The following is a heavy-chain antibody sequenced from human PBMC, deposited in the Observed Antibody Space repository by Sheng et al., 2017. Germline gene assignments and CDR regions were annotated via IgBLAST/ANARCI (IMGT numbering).Heavy chain of an antibody. D-gene: IGHD6-19*01. Sequence: QVQLVESGGGVVQPGRSLRLSCAASGFTFSSYGMHWVRQAPGKGLEWVAVIWYDGSNKYYADSVKGRFTISRDNSKNTLYLQMNSLRAEDTAVYYCARERGLAVAGTGNLDYWGQGTLVTVSS. CDR2: IWYDGSNK. CDR3: ARERGLAVAGTGNLDY. CDR1: GFTFSSYG. J-gene: IGHJ4*02. V-gene: IGHV3-33*01.